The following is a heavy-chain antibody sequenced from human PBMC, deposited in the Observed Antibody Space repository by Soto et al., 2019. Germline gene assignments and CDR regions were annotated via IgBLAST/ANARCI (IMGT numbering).Heavy chain of an antibody. CDR1: GFTFSSYA. CDR2: ISYDGSNK. D-gene: IGHD3-3*01. J-gene: IGHJ6*02. V-gene: IGHV3-30-3*01. Sequence: GGSLRLSCAASGFTFSSYAMHWVRQAPGKGLEWVAVISYDGSNKYYADSVKGRFTISRDNSKNTLYLQMNSLRAEDTAVYYCARDRVVRLPVPDYYYYGMDVWGQGTTVTVSS. CDR3: ARDRVVRLPVPDYYYYGMDV.